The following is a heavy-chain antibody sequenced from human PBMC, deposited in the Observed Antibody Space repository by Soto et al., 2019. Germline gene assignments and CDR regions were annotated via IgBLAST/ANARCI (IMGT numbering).Heavy chain of an antibody. V-gene: IGHV1-18*01. Sequence: GASVKVSCKASGYSFTSYGISWVQQAPGQGLEWMGWISAYNGNTNYAQKLQGRVTMTTDTSTSTAYMELRSLRAEDTAVYYCARTTRYDFWSGYSSGGMDVWGQGTTVTVSS. CDR1: GYSFTSYG. J-gene: IGHJ6*02. D-gene: IGHD3-3*01. CDR3: ARTTRYDFWSGYSSGGMDV. CDR2: ISAYNGNT.